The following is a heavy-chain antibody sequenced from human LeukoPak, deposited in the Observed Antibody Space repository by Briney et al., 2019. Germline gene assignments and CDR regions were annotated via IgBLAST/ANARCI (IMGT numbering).Heavy chain of an antibody. CDR3: ATGRYSGSVDY. CDR1: GYSLGSGFY. D-gene: IGHD1-26*01. CDR2: MYNTGTI. V-gene: IGHV4-38-2*01. J-gene: IGHJ4*01. Sequence: SEALSLTCAVSGYSLGSGFYCGWVRQPPGKGLEWIGNMYNTGTIYYNPSLRSRLTISEDTSKSHFSLTVDSVTAADTAVYYCATGRYSGSVDYWGQGILVTVSS.